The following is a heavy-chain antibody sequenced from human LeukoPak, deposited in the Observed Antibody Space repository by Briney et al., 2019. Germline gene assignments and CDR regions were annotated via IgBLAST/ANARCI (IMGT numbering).Heavy chain of an antibody. Sequence: GGALRLSCAASGFTFSSYWMSWVRQAPGKGLEWGANIKEDGSETYYLDSVKGRFTISRDNAKNSLYLQMSGLRAEDTAVYYCARVDGSSSCPDYWGQGILVTVSS. CDR1: GFTFSSYW. CDR2: IKEDGSET. V-gene: IGHV3-7*01. J-gene: IGHJ4*02. D-gene: IGHD6-13*01. CDR3: ARVDGSSSCPDY.